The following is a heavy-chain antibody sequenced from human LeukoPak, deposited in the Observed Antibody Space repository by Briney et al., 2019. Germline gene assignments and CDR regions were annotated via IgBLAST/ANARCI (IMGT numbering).Heavy chain of an antibody. J-gene: IGHJ6*03. D-gene: IGHD6-19*01. Sequence: ASVKVSCKASDNTFTSYGISWVRQAPGQGPEWMGWISEYNGKTKYAREFQGRVTLTTDPSTSTAYMEMRSLRSDDTAVYYCARDGYSSGWSHYYYMDVWGKGTTVTISS. CDR1: DNTFTSYG. CDR2: ISEYNGKT. V-gene: IGHV1-18*01. CDR3: ARDGYSSGWSHYYYMDV.